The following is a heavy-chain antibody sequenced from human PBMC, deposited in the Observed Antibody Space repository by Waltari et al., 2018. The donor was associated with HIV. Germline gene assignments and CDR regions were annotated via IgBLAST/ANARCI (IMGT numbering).Heavy chain of an antibody. CDR1: GLTVSSNF. V-gene: IGHV3-53*02. Sequence: EVQLVETGGGLIQPGGSLRLSCAASGLTVSSNFMNGVRQAPGKGLEWVEIIYKNNSTYYADAVKGRFTISRDNSKNTLYLQMNSLRAEDTAVYYCARVRSTMGRFQGFDYWGQGTLVTVSS. CDR3: ARVRSTMGRFQGFDY. D-gene: IGHD1-26*01. CDR2: IYKNNST. J-gene: IGHJ4*02.